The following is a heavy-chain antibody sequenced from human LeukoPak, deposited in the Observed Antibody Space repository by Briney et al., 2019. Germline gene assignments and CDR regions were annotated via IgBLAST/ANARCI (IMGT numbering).Heavy chain of an antibody. V-gene: IGHV4-59*01. D-gene: IGHD3-9*01. J-gene: IGHJ3*02. Sequence: SETLSLTCSVSGGSISRYYWSWIRQPPGKRLEWIGYISYSGGTNYNPSLKSRVTISVDTSKNQFSLKLSSVTAADTAVYYCARDARTGLRYFDWSPDAFDIWGQGTMVTVSS. CDR2: ISYSGGT. CDR3: ARDARTGLRYFDWSPDAFDI. CDR1: GGSISRYY.